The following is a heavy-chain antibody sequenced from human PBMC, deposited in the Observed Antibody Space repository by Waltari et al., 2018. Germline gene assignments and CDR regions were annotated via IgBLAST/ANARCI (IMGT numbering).Heavy chain of an antibody. V-gene: IGHV3-21*01. CDR2: ISSSSSYI. J-gene: IGHJ4*02. CDR3: ARTDIAARSFDY. CDR1: GFTFSSYS. D-gene: IGHD6-6*01. Sequence: EVQLVESGGGLVKPGGSLRLSCAASGFTFSSYSMNWVRQAPGKGLEWVSSISSSSSYIYYADSVKGRFTISRDNAKNSLYLQMNSLRAEETAVYYCARTDIAARSFDYWGQGTLVTVSS.